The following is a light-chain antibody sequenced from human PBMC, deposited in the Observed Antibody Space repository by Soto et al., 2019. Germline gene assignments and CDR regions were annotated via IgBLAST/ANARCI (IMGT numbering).Light chain of an antibody. CDR2: AAS. J-gene: IGKJ1*01. Sequence: AIRMTQSRSSLSASTGARVTITCRASQGISSYLAWYQQKPGKAPKLLIYAASTLQSGVPSRFSGSGSGTDFTLTISCLQSEDFATYYCQQYYSYPRTFGQGTKVDIK. CDR3: QQYYSYPRT. V-gene: IGKV1-8*01. CDR1: QGISSY.